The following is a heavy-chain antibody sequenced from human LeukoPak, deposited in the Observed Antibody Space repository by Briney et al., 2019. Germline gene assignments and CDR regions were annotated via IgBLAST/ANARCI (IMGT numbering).Heavy chain of an antibody. D-gene: IGHD1-1*01. V-gene: IGHV3-23*01. CDR2: ISNSDYNT. Sequence: GGSLRLSCAASGFTFSSYAMSWVRQAPGKGLEWVSTISNSDYNTYYTDSVKGRFTISRDNSKSTLYLQMNSLTADDTAIYCCGKATGTLGNWGQGTLVTVSS. J-gene: IGHJ4*02. CDR1: GFTFSSYA. CDR3: GKATGTLGN.